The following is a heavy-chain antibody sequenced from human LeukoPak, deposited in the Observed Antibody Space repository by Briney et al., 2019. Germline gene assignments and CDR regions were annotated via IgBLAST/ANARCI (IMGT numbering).Heavy chain of an antibody. CDR1: GYTFTSYY. CDR3: ARGYYYDSSGYYDY. Sequence: ASVKVSCKASGYTFTSYYMHWVRQAPGQGIEWMGIIDLSGGSTSYSQKFHSRVTMTRETSTSTDYMQLSSLRSEDTAVYYCARGYYYDSSGYYDYWGQGTLVTVSS. CDR2: IDLSGGST. V-gene: IGHV1-46*03. D-gene: IGHD3-22*01. J-gene: IGHJ4*02.